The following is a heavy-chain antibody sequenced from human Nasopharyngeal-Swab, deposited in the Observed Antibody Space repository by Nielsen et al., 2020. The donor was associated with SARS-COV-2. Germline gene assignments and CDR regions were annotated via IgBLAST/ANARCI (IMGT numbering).Heavy chain of an antibody. CDR1: GFTFSSYW. CDR2: INSDGSST. D-gene: IGHD3-10*01. J-gene: IGHJ4*02. V-gene: IGHV3-74*01. Sequence: GGSLRPSWAASGFTFSSYWMHWVSQPPGKGLVWVSRINSDGSSTSYADSVKGRFTISRDNAKNTLYLQMNSRRAEDTAVYYCASPGNFDYWGQGTLVTVSS. CDR3: ASPGNFDY.